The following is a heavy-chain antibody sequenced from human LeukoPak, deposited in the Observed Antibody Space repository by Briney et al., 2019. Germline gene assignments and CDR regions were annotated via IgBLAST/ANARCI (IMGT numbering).Heavy chain of an antibody. Sequence: LGRSLRLSCAASGFTFSSYGMHWVRQAPGKGLEWVAVIWYDGSNKYYADSVKGRFTISRDNSKNTLYLQMNSLRAEDTAVYYCARDYCGGDCYYFDYWGQGTLVTVSS. CDR1: GFTFSSYG. CDR3: ARDYCGGDCYYFDY. D-gene: IGHD2-21*02. J-gene: IGHJ4*02. CDR2: IWYDGSNK. V-gene: IGHV3-33*01.